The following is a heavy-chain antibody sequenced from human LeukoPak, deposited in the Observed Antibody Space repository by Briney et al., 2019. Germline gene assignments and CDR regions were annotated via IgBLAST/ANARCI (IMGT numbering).Heavy chain of an antibody. CDR3: ASGRFYFGV. V-gene: IGHV3-7*05. J-gene: IGHJ4*02. CDR2: IKLDGTEK. D-gene: IGHD3-16*01. CDR1: GFTFSSYW. Sequence: PRGSRRLSCAASGFTFSSYWMHWVRQAPGKGLEWVANIKLDGTEKYYVDSVKGRFTISRDNAKNSLYLQMNSLRAEDTAVYYCASGRFYFGVWVQGTLVTVSS.